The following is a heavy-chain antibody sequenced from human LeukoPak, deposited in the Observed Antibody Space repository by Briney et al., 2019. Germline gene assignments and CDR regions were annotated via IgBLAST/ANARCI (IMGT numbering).Heavy chain of an antibody. J-gene: IGHJ4*02. V-gene: IGHV3-23*01. D-gene: IGHD2-2*01. CDR3: ASPIGISSASCWECYDS. CDR2: ISGSGGST. CDR1: GFTFSSYA. Sequence: GGSLRLSCAASGFTFSSYAMSWVHQAPGKGLEWVSAISGSGGSTYYADSVKGRFTISRDNSKNTLYLQMNSLRAEDTAVYYCASPIGISSASCWECYDSWGQGTLVTVSS.